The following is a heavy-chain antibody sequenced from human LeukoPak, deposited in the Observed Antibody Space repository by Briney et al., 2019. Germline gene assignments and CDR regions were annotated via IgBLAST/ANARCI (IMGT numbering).Heavy chain of an antibody. D-gene: IGHD1-26*01. Sequence: GESLKISCKGSGYSFTNYWIAWVRQMPGKGLEWMGIIYPGDSDTRYSPSFQGQVTISADKSISTAYLQWSSLKASDTAIYYCARSGSYFLPLDYWGQGTLVTASS. CDR3: ARSGSYFLPLDY. CDR1: GYSFTNYW. CDR2: IYPGDSDT. V-gene: IGHV5-51*01. J-gene: IGHJ4*02.